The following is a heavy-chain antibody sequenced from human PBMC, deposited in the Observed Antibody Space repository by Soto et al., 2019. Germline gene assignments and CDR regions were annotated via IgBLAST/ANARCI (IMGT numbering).Heavy chain of an antibody. V-gene: IGHV3-11*01. CDR3: ARNPFLWSGYYLPQDYYMDV. Sequence: PGGSLRLSCAASGFTFSDYYMSWIRQAPGKGLEWVSYISSSGSTIYYADSVKGRFTISRDNAKNSLYLQMNSLRAEDTAVYYCARNPFLWSGYYLPQDYYMDVWGKGTTVTVSS. D-gene: IGHD3-3*01. J-gene: IGHJ6*03. CDR2: ISSSGSTI. CDR1: GFTFSDYY.